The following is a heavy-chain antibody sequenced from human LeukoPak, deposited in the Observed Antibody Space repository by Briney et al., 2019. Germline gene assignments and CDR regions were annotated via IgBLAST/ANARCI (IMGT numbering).Heavy chain of an antibody. CDR2: ISGSGGST. D-gene: IGHD6-19*01. CDR3: AKLAGYSSVLNYFDY. CDR1: GFTFSSYA. V-gene: IGHV3-23*01. Sequence: GGSLRLSCAASGFTFSSYAMSWVRQAPGKGLEWVSAISGSGGSTYYADSVKGRFTISRDNSKNTLYLQMNGLRAEDTAVYYCAKLAGYSSVLNYFDYWGQGTLVTVSS. J-gene: IGHJ4*02.